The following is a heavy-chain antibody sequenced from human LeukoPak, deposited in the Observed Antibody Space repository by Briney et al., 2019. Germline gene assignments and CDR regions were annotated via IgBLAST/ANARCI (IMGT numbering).Heavy chain of an antibody. J-gene: IGHJ6*03. CDR1: GGSISSHY. CDR3: ARGHPQEYGGYFYMDV. D-gene: IGHD4/OR15-4a*01. Sequence: SETLSLTCTVSGGSISSHYWSWIRQPPGKGLEWIGYIYYSGTTDYNPYHKSRVTISIDTSKNQFSLKVPSVTAADTAVYYCARGHPQEYGGYFYMDVWGTGTTVTVSS. V-gene: IGHV4-59*11. CDR2: IYYSGTT.